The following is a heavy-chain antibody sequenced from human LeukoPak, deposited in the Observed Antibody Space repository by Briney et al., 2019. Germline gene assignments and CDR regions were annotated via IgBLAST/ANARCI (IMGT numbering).Heavy chain of an antibody. CDR2: IYYSGST. D-gene: IGHD2-15*01. J-gene: IGHJ4*02. V-gene: IGHV4-39*01. CDR3: ARRRPGGRTDARFVGGFDY. Sequence: PSETLSLTGTVSGGSISSSSYYWGWIRQPPGKGLEWIGSIYYSGSTYYNPSLKSRVTISVDTSKNQFSLKLSSVTAADTAVYYCARRRPGGRTDARFVGGFDYWGQGTLVTVSS. CDR1: GGSISSSSYY.